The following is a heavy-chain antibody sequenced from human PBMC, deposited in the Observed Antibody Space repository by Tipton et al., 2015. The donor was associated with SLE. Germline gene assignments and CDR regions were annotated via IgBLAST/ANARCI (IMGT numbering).Heavy chain of an antibody. CDR2: IYYTGNT. D-gene: IGHD2-2*01. CDR3: AKNPAAAPDDY. CDR1: GDSFSRHTYL. J-gene: IGHJ4*02. V-gene: IGHV4-39*07. Sequence: LSLTCTVSGDSFSRHTYLWGWIRQPPGKGLEWIGDIYYTGNTYYNPSLKSRVSISVDTSKNQFSLSLISVTAADTAVYYCAKNPAAAPDDYWGPGTLVTVSS.